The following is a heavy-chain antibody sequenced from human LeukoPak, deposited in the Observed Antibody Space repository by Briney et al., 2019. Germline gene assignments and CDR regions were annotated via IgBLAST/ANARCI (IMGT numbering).Heavy chain of an antibody. CDR1: GYTFTSYD. D-gene: IGHD3-22*01. CDR3: STTPDYDRRGYYVPFDL. Sequence: GASVKVSCKASGYTFTSYDIHWVRQATGQGLEWMGWMNPNSGKTVYAQKFQGRVTMTRDTSTSTAYMELSSLRSEDTAVYYCSTTPDYDRRGYYVPFDLWGQGTLVTVSS. J-gene: IGHJ4*02. CDR2: MNPNSGKT. V-gene: IGHV1-8*01.